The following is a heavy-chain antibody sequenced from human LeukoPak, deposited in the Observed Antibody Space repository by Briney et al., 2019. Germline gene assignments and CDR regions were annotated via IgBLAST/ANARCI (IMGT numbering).Heavy chain of an antibody. CDR3: AGVAGYSSSDPLDY. J-gene: IGHJ4*02. D-gene: IGHD6-6*01. Sequence: SETLSLTCTVSGGSISSGGYYWSWIRQPPGKGLEWIGYIYHSGSTYYNPSLKSRVTISVDRSKNQFSLKLSSVTAADTAVYYCAGVAGYSSSDPLDYWGQGTLVTVSS. V-gene: IGHV4-30-2*01. CDR1: GGSISSGGYY. CDR2: IYHSGST.